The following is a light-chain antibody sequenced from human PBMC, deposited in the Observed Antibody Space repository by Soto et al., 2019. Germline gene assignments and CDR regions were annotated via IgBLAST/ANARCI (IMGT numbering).Light chain of an antibody. Sequence: EIVLTQSPGTLSLSPGERATLSCRASQSVSSSYLAWYQQKPGQAPRLLIYDASNRATGIPARFSGSGSGTDFTLTISSLEPEDFAVYYCQQRSNWPPVLTFGGGTRWIS. V-gene: IGKV3-11*01. J-gene: IGKJ4*01. CDR3: QQRSNWPPVLT. CDR1: QSVSSSY. CDR2: DAS.